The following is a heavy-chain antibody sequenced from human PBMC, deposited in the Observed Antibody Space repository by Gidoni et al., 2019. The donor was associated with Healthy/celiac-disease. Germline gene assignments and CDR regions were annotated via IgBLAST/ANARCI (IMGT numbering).Heavy chain of an antibody. CDR3: ARDLPDY. CDR2: SSSSSSTI. CDR1: GFTFSRYS. V-gene: IGHV3-48*01. J-gene: IGHJ4*02. Sequence: EAQLVEPGGGLVQPGGSLRLSCAASGFTFSRYSMNWVRQAPGKGLEWVSYSSSSSSTIYYADSVKGRFTISRDNAKNSLYLQMNSLRAEDTAVYYCARDLPDYWGQGTLVTVSS.